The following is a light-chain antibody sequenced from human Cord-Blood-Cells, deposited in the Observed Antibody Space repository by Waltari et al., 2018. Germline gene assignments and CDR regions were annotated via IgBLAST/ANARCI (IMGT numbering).Light chain of an antibody. CDR1: QSRLHSNGYNY. CDR2: LGS. V-gene: IGKV2-28*01. CDR3: MQALQTPRT. J-gene: IGKJ1*01. Sequence: DMVMTQSPLSLPVTPGEQPSISCRSSQSRLHSNGYNYLDWYLQKPGQSPQLLVYLGSNRPYGHPDSLSGGGSGTDFTLRIRRVEAEEVGVYYCMQALQTPRTFRQGPKVEI.